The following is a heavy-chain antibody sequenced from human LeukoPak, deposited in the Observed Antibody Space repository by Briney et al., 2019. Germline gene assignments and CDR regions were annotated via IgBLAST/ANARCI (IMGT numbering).Heavy chain of an antibody. D-gene: IGHD4-23*01. Sequence: GGSLRLSCAASGFTFSNYGIHWVRQAPGKGLEWVAFIQSDGSHTYYADSLKGRFTISRDNSKNTLYLQMNSLRAEDTAVYFCARDSPGYGGVDFDYWGQGTLVTVSS. CDR2: IQSDGSHT. J-gene: IGHJ4*02. CDR3: ARDSPGYGGVDFDY. V-gene: IGHV3-30*02. CDR1: GFTFSNYG.